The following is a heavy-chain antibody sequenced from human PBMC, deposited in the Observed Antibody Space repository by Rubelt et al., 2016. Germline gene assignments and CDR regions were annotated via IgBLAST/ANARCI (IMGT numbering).Heavy chain of an antibody. CDR2: LNPNSCGT. V-gene: IGHV1-2*04. J-gene: IGHJ4*02. D-gene: IGHD3-22*01. Sequence: QLVQSGPEVKKPGASVKVSCRASGYTFTGYYMHWVRQAPGQGLEWTGWLNPNSCGTTYAQKFQVWVTRTRDTSISTGYMELSSRRSEDTAVYYCARMYYDSSGYRHRTIDYWGQGTLVTVSS. CDR3: ARMYYDSSGYRHRTIDY. CDR1: GYTFTGYY.